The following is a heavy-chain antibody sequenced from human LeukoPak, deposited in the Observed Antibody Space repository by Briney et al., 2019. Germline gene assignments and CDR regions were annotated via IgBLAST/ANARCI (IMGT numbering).Heavy chain of an antibody. CDR2: FDPEDGET. J-gene: IGHJ4*02. CDR3: AKLFDWLLSYFDY. CDR1: GYTLTELS. V-gene: IGHV1-24*01. Sequence: GASVKVSCKVSGYTLTELSMHWVRQAPGKGLEWMGGFDPEDGETIYAQKFQGRVTMTEDTSTDTAYMELNSLRAEDTAVYYCAKLFDWLLSYFDYWGQGTLVTVSS. D-gene: IGHD3-9*01.